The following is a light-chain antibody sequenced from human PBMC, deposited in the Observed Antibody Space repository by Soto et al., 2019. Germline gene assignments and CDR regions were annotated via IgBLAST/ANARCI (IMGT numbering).Light chain of an antibody. CDR1: NGHSSYA. Sequence: QSVLTQSPSASASLGASVKLTCTLSNGHSSYAIAWHQQQPEKGPRYLMKLNSDGSHSKGDGIPDRFSGSSSGAERYLTISSLQSEDEADYYCQTWATDIHVLFGGGTKVTVL. CDR2: LNSDGSH. J-gene: IGLJ2*01. CDR3: QTWATDIHVL. V-gene: IGLV4-69*01.